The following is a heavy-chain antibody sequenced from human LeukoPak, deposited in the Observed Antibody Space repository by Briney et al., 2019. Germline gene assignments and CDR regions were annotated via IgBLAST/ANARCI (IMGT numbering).Heavy chain of an antibody. D-gene: IGHD6-19*01. J-gene: IGHJ3*02. V-gene: IGHV1-2*02. CDR3: ARGFVGFVRQWLVRFWAFDI. CDR2: INPNSGGT. CDR1: GYTFTGYY. Sequence: GASVKVSCKASGYTFTGYYMHWVRQAPGQGLEWMGWINPNSGGTNYAQKFQGRVTMTRDTSISTAYMELSSLRSEDTAVYYCARGFVGFVRQWLVRFWAFDIWGQGTMVTVSS.